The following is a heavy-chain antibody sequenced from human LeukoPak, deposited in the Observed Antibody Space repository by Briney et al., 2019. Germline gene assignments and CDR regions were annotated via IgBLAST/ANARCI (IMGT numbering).Heavy chain of an antibody. V-gene: IGHV4-31*03. Sequence: SETLSLTCTVSGGSISNSNWWSWVRQHPGKGLEWIGYIYYSGSTYYNPSLKSRVTISVDTSKNQFSLKLSSVTAADTAVYYCARGFRYCSGGSCYPGVNWFDPWGQGTLVTVSS. D-gene: IGHD2-15*01. CDR2: IYYSGST. CDR3: ARGFRYCSGGSCYPGVNWFDP. CDR1: GGSISNSNW. J-gene: IGHJ5*02.